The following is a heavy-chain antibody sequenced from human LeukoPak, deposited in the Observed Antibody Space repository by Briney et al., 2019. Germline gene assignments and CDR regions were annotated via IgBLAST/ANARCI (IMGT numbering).Heavy chain of an antibody. CDR2: SNWNGGST. CDR3: VRAGGSGSSPPDY. D-gene: IGHD3-10*01. V-gene: IGHV3-20*04. Sequence: PGGSLRLSCAASGFTFDDYGMSWVRQAPGKGLEWVSGSNWNGGSTGYAESVKGRFTISRDHAKNSLYLQMNSLRAEDTALYYCVRAGGSGSSPPDYWGQGTLVTVSS. J-gene: IGHJ4*02. CDR1: GFTFDDYG.